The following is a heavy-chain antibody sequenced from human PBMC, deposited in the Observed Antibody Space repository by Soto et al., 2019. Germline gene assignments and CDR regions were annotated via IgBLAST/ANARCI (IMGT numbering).Heavy chain of an antibody. CDR1: GFTFSSYW. Sequence: RLSCAASGFTFSSYWMHWVRQAPGKGLVWVSRINSDGSSTSYADSVKGRFTISRDNAKNTLYLQMNSLRAEDTAVYYCARVRYYDSSGYGFDYRGQGTLVTVSS. J-gene: IGHJ4*02. CDR3: ARVRYYDSSGYGFDY. V-gene: IGHV3-74*01. D-gene: IGHD3-22*01. CDR2: INSDGSST.